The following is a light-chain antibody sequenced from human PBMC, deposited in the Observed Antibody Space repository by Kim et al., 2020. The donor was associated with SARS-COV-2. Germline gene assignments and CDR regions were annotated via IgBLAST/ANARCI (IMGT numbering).Light chain of an antibody. CDR3: NSRDSSSNHVV. CDR1: SLRSYY. Sequence: SSELTQDPAVSVALGQTVRITCHGDSLRSYYASWYQQKPGQAPVLVIYGKNNRTSGIPDRFSGSSSGNTASLTITGAQAEDEADYYCNSRDSSSNHVVFGGGTKLTVL. V-gene: IGLV3-19*01. CDR2: GKN. J-gene: IGLJ2*01.